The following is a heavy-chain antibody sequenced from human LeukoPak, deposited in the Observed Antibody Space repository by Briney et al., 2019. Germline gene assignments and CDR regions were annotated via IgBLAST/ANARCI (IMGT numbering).Heavy chain of an antibody. D-gene: IGHD3-10*01. CDR1: GFVFSNYN. J-gene: IGHJ4*02. CDR3: ARGLYYSGSGRTRFCY. Sequence: PGGSLRLSCAASGFVFSNYNMHWVRQAPGKGLEWVSYISSSSSTIFYADSVRGRFTISRDNAKNSLYLQMNSLRDEDTAVYYCARGLYYSGSGRTRFCYWGQGTLVTVSS. CDR2: ISSSSSTI. V-gene: IGHV3-48*02.